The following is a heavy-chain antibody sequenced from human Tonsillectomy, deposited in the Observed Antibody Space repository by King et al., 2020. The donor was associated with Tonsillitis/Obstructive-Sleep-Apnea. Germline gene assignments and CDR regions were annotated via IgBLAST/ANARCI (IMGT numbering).Heavy chain of an antibody. J-gene: IGHJ3*01. CDR1: GFTFSDYY. CDR3: ARAPSLTSHPGAFDF. Sequence: VQLVESGGGLVKPGGSLRLSCAASGFTFSDYYMSWIRQAPGKGLEWVSYFSSSSRDTKYADSVKGRFTISRDNAKNSLFLQMNSLRVEDTAVYYGARAPSLTSHPGAFDFWGQGTVVTVSS. CDR2: FSSSSRDT. V-gene: IGHV3-11*05.